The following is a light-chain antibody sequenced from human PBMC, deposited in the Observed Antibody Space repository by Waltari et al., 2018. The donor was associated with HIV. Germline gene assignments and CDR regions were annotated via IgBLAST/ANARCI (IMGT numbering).Light chain of an antibody. CDR2: AAS. CDR1: QNINKH. V-gene: IGKV1-39*01. J-gene: IGKJ5*01. Sequence: RVNITCRASQNINKHLNWYQHKSGKAPKLLIYAASSLQSGVPSRFSGSGSWTNFTLTINTLQPEDFAIYYCQQSYSTLRITFGQGTRLDIK. CDR3: QQSYSTLRIT.